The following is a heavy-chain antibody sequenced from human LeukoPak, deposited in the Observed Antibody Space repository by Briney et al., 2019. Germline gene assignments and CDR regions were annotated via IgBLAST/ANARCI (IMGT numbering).Heavy chain of an antibody. CDR1: GLTFSSYG. D-gene: IGHD3-22*01. CDR2: ISYDGSNK. V-gene: IGHV3-30*03. Sequence: GRSLRLSCAASGLTFSSYGMHWVRQAPGKGLEWVAVISYDGSNKYYADSVKGRFTISRDNSKNTLYLQMNSLRAEDTAVYYCASGITMIVRWGQGTLVTVSS. CDR3: ASGITMIVR. J-gene: IGHJ4*02.